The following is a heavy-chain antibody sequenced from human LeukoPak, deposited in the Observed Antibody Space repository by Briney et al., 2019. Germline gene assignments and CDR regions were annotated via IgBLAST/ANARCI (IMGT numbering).Heavy chain of an antibody. CDR1: GFTFSSYA. CDR3: AGEMAAAGTRWFDP. V-gene: IGHV3-23*01. Sequence: QLGGSLRLSCAASGFTFSSYAMSWVRQAPGKGLEWVSAISGSGGSTYYADSVKGRFTISRDNSKNTLYLQMNSLRAEDTAVYYCAGEMAAAGTRWFDPWGQGTLVTVSS. D-gene: IGHD6-13*01. CDR2: ISGSGGST. J-gene: IGHJ5*02.